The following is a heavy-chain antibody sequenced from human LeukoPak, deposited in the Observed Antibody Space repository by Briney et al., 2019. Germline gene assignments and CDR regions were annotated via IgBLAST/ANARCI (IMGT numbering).Heavy chain of an antibody. CDR1: GGTFSSYA. CDR2: IIPIFGTA. D-gene: IGHD3-16*01. CDR3: ARDLQVYDYAAGAFDI. J-gene: IGHJ3*02. V-gene: IGHV1-69*13. Sequence: GASVKVSCKASGGTFSSYAISWVRQAPGQGLEWMGGIIPIFGTANYAQKFQGRVTITADESTSTAYMELSSLRSEDTAVYYCARDLQVYDYAAGAFDIWGQGTMVTVSS.